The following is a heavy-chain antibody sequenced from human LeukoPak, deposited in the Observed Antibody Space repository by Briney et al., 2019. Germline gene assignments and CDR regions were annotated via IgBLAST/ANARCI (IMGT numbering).Heavy chain of an antibody. CDR3: ARRIAAAGTFDY. J-gene: IGHJ4*02. V-gene: IGHV4-31*03. CDR1: GGSISSGGYY. Sequence: PSQTLSLTCTVSGGSISSGGYYWSWICQHPGKGLEWIGYIYYSGSTYYNPSLKSRVTISVDTPKNQFSLKLSSVTAADTAVYYCARRIAAAGTFDYWGQGTLVTVSS. CDR2: IYYSGST. D-gene: IGHD6-13*01.